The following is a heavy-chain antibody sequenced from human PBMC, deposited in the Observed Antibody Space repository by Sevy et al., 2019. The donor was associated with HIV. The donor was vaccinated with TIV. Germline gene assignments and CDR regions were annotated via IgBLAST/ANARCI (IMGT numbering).Heavy chain of an antibody. CDR1: GYTFSTYG. D-gene: IGHD3-10*01. CDR3: ARDRGHVLGRILFDN. V-gene: IGHV1-18*01. CDR2: ISAYTGHT. Sequence: ASVKVSCKASGYTFSTYGISWVRQAPGQGLEWMGWISAYTGHTNYVQKVQGRVTMSIDTSTRTGYMELRSLRSDDTAMYYCARDRGHVLGRILFDNWGQGTLVTVSS. J-gene: IGHJ4*02.